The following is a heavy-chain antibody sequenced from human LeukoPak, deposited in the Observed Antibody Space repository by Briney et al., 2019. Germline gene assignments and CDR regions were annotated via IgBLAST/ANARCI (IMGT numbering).Heavy chain of an antibody. J-gene: IGHJ6*04. CDR1: GFTFSSYW. Sequence: GGSLRLSCAASGFTFSSYWMHWVRQAPGKGLVWVSRINSDESSTSYADSVKGRFTISRDNAKNTLYLQMNSLRVEDTAVYYCGSRYSYYAMDVWGKGTTVTVSS. CDR3: GSRYSYYAMDV. CDR2: INSDESST. V-gene: IGHV3-74*01.